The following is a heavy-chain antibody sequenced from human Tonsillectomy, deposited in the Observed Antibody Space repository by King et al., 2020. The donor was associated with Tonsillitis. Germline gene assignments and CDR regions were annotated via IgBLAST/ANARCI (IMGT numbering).Heavy chain of an antibody. Sequence: QLVQSGAEVKKPGASVKVSCKASGYTFTSYGISWVRQAPGQGLEWMGWISAYNGNTNYEQKLQGRVTMTTDTSTSTAYMELRSLRSDDTAVYYCARLGYCSSTSCYGYYYYGMDVWGQGTTVTVSS. CDR3: ARLGYCSSTSCYGYYYYGMDV. D-gene: IGHD2-2*01. CDR1: GYTFTSYG. J-gene: IGHJ6*02. CDR2: ISAYNGNT. V-gene: IGHV1-18*01.